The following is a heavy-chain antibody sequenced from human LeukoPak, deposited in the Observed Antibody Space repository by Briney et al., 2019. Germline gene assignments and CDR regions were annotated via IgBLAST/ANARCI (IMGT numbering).Heavy chain of an antibody. V-gene: IGHV1-18*01. CDR3: ATWIVGATLGFDY. CDR1: GHNFISYG. CDR2: IRGYNGNT. J-gene: IGHJ4*02. Sequence: ASVKVSCKAPGHNFISYGFSWVRQAPGQGLEWMGWIRGYNGNTNYAQKFQGRVTVTTDTSTSTAHMELRSLSSDDTAVCFCATWIVGATLGFDYWGQGTLVTVSS. D-gene: IGHD1-26*01.